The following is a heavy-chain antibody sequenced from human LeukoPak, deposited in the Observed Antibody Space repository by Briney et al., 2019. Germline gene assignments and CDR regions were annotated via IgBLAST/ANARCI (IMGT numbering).Heavy chain of an antibody. Sequence: GGSLRLSCAASGFTFSTYAMRWVRQAPGMGLEWVSAIRGSGGDIFYADSVKGRFTISRDNSKNTLYLQMNSLRAEDAAVYYCAKVLISGSVFRGFDPWGQGTLVTVSS. V-gene: IGHV3-23*01. CDR2: IRGSGGDI. CDR3: AKVLISGSVFRGFDP. J-gene: IGHJ5*02. D-gene: IGHD3-22*01. CDR1: GFTFSTYA.